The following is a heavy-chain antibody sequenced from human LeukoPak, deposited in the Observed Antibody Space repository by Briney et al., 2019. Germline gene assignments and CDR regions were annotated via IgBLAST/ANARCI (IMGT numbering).Heavy chain of an antibody. D-gene: IGHD4-17*01. CDR1: DFTFSNSW. Sequence: PGGSLRLSCEASDFTFSNSWMSWVRQAPGKGLEWVANIKEDGSDKYYVDSMKGRFTVSRDNARNSLFLQMNSLTAEDTAVYYCARDSLRGDLDYWGQGTLVTVSS. CDR2: IKEDGSDK. CDR3: ARDSLRGDLDY. J-gene: IGHJ4*02. V-gene: IGHV3-7*01.